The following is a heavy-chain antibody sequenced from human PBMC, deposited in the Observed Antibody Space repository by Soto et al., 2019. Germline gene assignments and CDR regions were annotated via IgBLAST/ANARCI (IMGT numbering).Heavy chain of an antibody. CDR1: GGTFSSYA. Sequence: SVKVSCKASGGTFSSYAISWVRQAPGQGLEWMGGIIPIFGTANYAQKFQSRVTITADESTSTAYMELSSLRSEDTAVYYCARDRVGAMVRPYYFDYWGQGALVTVSS. J-gene: IGHJ4*02. D-gene: IGHD1-26*01. CDR3: ARDRVGAMVRPYYFDY. CDR2: IIPIFGTA. V-gene: IGHV1-69*13.